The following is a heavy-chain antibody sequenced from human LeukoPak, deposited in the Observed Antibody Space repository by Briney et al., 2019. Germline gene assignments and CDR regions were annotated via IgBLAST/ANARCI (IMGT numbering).Heavy chain of an antibody. CDR3: ARDSGSYCFDY. CDR1: GGSISSSSYY. J-gene: IGHJ4*02. Sequence: SETLSLTCTVSGGSISSSSYYWGWIRQPPGKGLEWIGSIYYSGSTYYNPSLKSRVTISVDTSKNQFSLKLSSVTAADTAVYYCARDSGSYCFDYWGQGTLVTVSS. V-gene: IGHV4-39*07. D-gene: IGHD1-26*01. CDR2: IYYSGST.